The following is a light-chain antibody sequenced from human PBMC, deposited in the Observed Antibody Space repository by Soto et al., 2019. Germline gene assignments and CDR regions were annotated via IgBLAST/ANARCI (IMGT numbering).Light chain of an antibody. CDR1: QSISNH. CDR3: QQSYSSPPT. J-gene: IGKJ1*01. CDR2: AAS. Sequence: DIQMTQSPSSLSASVEDRVIITCRASQSISNHLNWYQQKPRKAPKLLIFAASSLQSGVPSRFSGSRSGPDFTLTISSLQPEDFATYYCQQSYSSPPTFGQGIKVDIK. V-gene: IGKV1-39*01.